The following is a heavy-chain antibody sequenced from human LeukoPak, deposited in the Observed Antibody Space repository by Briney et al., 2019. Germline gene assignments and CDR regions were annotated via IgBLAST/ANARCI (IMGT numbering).Heavy chain of an antibody. CDR2: ISGSGGST. CDR3: AKAGQVAVLLWFGELYPFDY. CDR1: GFTFSSYA. V-gene: IGHV3-23*01. J-gene: IGHJ4*02. Sequence: GGSLRLSCAASGFTFSSYAMSWVRQAPGKGLEWVSAISGSGGSTYYADSVKGRFTISRDNSKTTLYLQMNSLRAEDTAVYYCAKAGQVAVLLWFGELYPFDYWSQGTLVTVSS. D-gene: IGHD3-10*01.